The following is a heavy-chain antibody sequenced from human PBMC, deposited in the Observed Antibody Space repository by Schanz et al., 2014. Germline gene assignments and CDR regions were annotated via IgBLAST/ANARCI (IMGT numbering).Heavy chain of an antibody. D-gene: IGHD6-6*01. Sequence: QVQLQESGPGLVKPSQTLSLTCTVSGASISSDAFYWTWIRQHPGKGLEWVGYIYYSGGTYYSPSLKSRVSISLDTSKNQFSLNLSSVTAADTAVYYCARDRLAAQGIDSWGQGTLVTVSS. CDR2: IYYSGGT. CDR3: ARDRLAAQGIDS. J-gene: IGHJ4*02. V-gene: IGHV4-31*03. CDR1: GASISSDAFY.